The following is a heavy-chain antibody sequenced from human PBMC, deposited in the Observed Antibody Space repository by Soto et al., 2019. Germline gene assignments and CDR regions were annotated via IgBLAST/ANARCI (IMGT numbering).Heavy chain of an antibody. Sequence: SGPTLVNPTQALTLTCTFSGFSLRTTGVGVGWIRQPPGKALEWLALLYWDDDNRYNPSLKSRLTLTKDTSKSQVVLTLTNVEPADNAPYHSEHKNPQDSGAFDIWGQGTMVTVSS. V-gene: IGHV2-5*02. J-gene: IGHJ3*02. CDR1: GFSLRTTGVG. D-gene: IGHD6-19*01. CDR3: EHKNPQDSGAFDI. CDR2: LYWDDDN.